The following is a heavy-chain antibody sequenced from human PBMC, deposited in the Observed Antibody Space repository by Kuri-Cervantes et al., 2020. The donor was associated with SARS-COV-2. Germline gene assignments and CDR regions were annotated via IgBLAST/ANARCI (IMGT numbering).Heavy chain of an antibody. Sequence: SETLSLTCTASGDSITGSGYYWGWIRQSPGKGLEWIGEINHSGSTNYNPSLKSRVTISVDTSKNQFSLKLSSVTAADTAVYYCARGGFRIAARHFDYWGQGTLVTVSS. D-gene: IGHD6-6*01. CDR3: ARGGFRIAARHFDY. J-gene: IGHJ4*02. CDR1: GDSITGSGYY. CDR2: INHSGST. V-gene: IGHV4-39*07.